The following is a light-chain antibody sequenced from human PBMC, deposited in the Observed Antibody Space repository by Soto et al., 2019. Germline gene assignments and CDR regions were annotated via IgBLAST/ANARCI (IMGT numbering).Light chain of an antibody. Sequence: QSALTQPASVSGSPGQSITISCTGASSDIAGYNFISWYQQHPGKAPKLIIYEFSHRPSGVSDRFSGSNSGNTASLTISGLQAEDEADYYCSSYVTTSTLGVFGGGTKLTVL. J-gene: IGLJ3*02. CDR2: EFS. CDR1: SSDIAGYNF. CDR3: SSYVTTSTLGV. V-gene: IGLV2-14*01.